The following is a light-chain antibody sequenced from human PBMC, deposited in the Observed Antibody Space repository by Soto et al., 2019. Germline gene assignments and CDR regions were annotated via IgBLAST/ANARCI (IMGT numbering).Light chain of an antibody. CDR3: QHYNSYPWT. Sequence: DIQMTQSPSTLSASVGDRVTITCRASQSISSWLAWNQQKPGKAPKLLIYDASTLESGVPSRFSGSGSGTEFTLTISSLQPDDFATYYCQHYNSYPWTFGQGTKVEIK. V-gene: IGKV1-5*01. CDR1: QSISSW. J-gene: IGKJ1*01. CDR2: DAS.